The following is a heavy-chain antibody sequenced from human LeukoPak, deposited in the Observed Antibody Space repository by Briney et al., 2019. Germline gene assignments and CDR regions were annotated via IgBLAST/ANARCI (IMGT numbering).Heavy chain of an antibody. V-gene: IGHV3-11*05. D-gene: IGHD3-10*01. J-gene: IGHJ5*02. CDR2: ISSSSSYT. CDR1: GFTFSDYY. CDR3: ARVNGDGSGSNWFDP. Sequence: KPGGSLRLSCAASGFTFSDYYMSWIRQAPGKGLEWVSYISSSSSYTNYADSVKGRFTISRDNAKNSLYLQMNSLRAEDTAVYYCARVNGDGSGSNWFDPWGQGTLVTVS.